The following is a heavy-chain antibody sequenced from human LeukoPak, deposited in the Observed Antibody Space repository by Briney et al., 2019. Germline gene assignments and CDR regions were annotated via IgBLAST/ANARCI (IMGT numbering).Heavy chain of an antibody. CDR2: IYHSGST. V-gene: IGHV4-38-2*02. CDR1: GYSISGGYY. J-gene: IGHJ4*02. Sequence: SETLSLTCTVSGYSISGGYYWGWLRQPPGKGLEWIGSIYHSGSTYYNPSLKSRVTISVDTSKNQFSLKLSSVTAADTAVYYCATMVRGVIITNEDSDYWGQGTLVTVSS. CDR3: ATMVRGVIITNEDSDY. D-gene: IGHD3-10*01.